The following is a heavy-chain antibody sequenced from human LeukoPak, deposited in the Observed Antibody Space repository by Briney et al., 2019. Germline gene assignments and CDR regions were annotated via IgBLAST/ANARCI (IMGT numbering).Heavy chain of an antibody. CDR3: AREAYCGGDCYSGFDY. CDR1: GGSISSNSYY. J-gene: IGHJ4*02. CDR2: IYYSGTT. V-gene: IGHV4-39*07. Sequence: SETLSLTCAVSGGSISSNSYYWGWIRQPPGKGLEWIGSIYYSGTTYYNPSLKSRVTISVDTSKNQFSLKLSSVTAADTAVYYCAREAYCGGDCYSGFDYWGQGTLVTVSS. D-gene: IGHD2-21*02.